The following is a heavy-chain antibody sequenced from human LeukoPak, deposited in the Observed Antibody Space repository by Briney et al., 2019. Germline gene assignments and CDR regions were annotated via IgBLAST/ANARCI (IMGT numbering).Heavy chain of an antibody. CDR1: GGSISSYY. J-gene: IGHJ5*02. Sequence: SETLSLTCTVSGGSISSYYWSWIRQPPGKGLEWIGYIYYSGSTNYNPSLKSRVTISVDTSKNQFSLKLSSVTAADTAVYYCAREGVTNNWFDPWGQGTLITVSS. CDR3: AREGVTNNWFDP. V-gene: IGHV4-59*01. CDR2: IYYSGST. D-gene: IGHD5-18*01.